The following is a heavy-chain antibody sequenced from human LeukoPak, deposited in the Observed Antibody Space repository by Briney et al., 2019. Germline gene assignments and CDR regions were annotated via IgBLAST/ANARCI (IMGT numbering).Heavy chain of an antibody. CDR1: GGSISSHY. V-gene: IGHV4-59*11. D-gene: IGHD5-24*01. CDR3: ARGRWLQFSY. Sequence: SETLSLTCTVSGGSISSHYWSWIRQPPGKGLEWIGYIYYSGSTNYNPSVKSRVTISVDTSKNQFSLKLSSVTAADTAMYYCARGRWLQFSYWDQGTLVTVSS. CDR2: IYYSGST. J-gene: IGHJ4*02.